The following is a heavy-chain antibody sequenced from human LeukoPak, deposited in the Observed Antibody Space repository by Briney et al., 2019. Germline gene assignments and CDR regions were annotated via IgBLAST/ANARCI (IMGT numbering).Heavy chain of an antibody. CDR3: ARDRTSGWTKVYWYFDL. V-gene: IGHV3-33*01. D-gene: IGHD6-19*01. J-gene: IGHJ2*01. CDR2: IWYDGSNK. CDR1: GFTFSSYG. Sequence: GGSLRLSCAASGFTFSSYGMHWVRQAPGKGLEWVAVIWYDGSNKYYADSVKGRFTISRDNFKNTLYLQMNSLRAEDTAVYYCARDRTSGWTKVYWYFDLWGRGTLVTVSS.